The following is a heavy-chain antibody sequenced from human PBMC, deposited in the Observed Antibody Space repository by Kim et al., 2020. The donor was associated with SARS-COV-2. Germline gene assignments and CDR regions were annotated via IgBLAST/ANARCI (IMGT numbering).Heavy chain of an antibody. CDR3: AKDVGSHPDY. V-gene: IGHV3-11*04. Sequence: GGSLRLSCAAAGFGFSGYYMAWIRQAPGKGLEWISYIDSSSRIVAYADSVKGRFTISRDNSDNTLYLQMHGLRVEDTGLYYCAKDVGSHPDYWGQGTLVTVS. CDR2: IDSSSRIV. J-gene: IGHJ4*02. CDR1: GFGFSGYY. D-gene: IGHD2-15*01.